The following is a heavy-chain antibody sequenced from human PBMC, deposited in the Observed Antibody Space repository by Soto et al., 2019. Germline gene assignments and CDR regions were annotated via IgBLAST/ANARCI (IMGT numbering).Heavy chain of an antibody. CDR3: ARSGSGTEYYGLDV. CDR1: GFSFSDYY. D-gene: IGHD6-13*01. CDR2: ISGSSTYT. Sequence: QVQLVESGGGLVKPGGSLRLSCAASGFSFSDYYMTWIRQAPGKGLEWVSYISGSSTYTKYAESVMGRFTISRDNAKNALYLQMNSLRAEDTAVYYCARSGSGTEYYGLDVWGQGTTVTVSS. J-gene: IGHJ6*02. V-gene: IGHV3-11*05.